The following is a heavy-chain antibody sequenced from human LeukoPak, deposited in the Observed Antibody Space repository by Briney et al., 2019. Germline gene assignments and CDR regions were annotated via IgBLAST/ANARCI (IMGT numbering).Heavy chain of an antibody. CDR2: IYYSGST. D-gene: IGHD3-10*01. V-gene: IGHV4-30-4*01. Sequence: PSETLSLTCTVSGGSISSGDYYWSWIPQPPGKGLEGIGYIYYSGSTYHNPSLKSRVTISVDTSKNQFSLKLSSVTAADTAVYYCARGSYGGSGTYWGQGTLVTVSS. CDR1: GGSISSGDYY. CDR3: ARGSYGGSGTY. J-gene: IGHJ4*02.